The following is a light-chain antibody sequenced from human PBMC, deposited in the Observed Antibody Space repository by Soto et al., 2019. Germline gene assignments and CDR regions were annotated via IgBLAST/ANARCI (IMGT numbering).Light chain of an antibody. CDR3: QQYNSWLWT. J-gene: IGKJ1*01. CDR2: GAS. V-gene: IGKV3-15*01. Sequence: EIMMTQSPATLSVSPGEGATLSCRASQIVSSKLAWYQQKPGEAPRLLIYGASTRATGIPARFSGSGSGTEFTLIISSLQSEDSAVYYCQQYNSWLWTFGQGTKVDIK. CDR1: QIVSSK.